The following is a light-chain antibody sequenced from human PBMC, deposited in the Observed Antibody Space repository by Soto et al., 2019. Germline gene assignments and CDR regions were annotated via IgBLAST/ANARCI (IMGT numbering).Light chain of an antibody. V-gene: IGLV2-14*01. Sequence: QSALTQPASVSGSPGQSITISCTGTSSDVGGYNYVSWYQQHPGKAPKLMIYEVSNRPSGASNRFSGSKSGNTASLTISGLQAEDEADYYCSSYTSSSTNYVFGTGTKVTVL. CDR2: EVS. CDR3: SSYTSSSTNYV. J-gene: IGLJ1*01. CDR1: SSDVGGYNY.